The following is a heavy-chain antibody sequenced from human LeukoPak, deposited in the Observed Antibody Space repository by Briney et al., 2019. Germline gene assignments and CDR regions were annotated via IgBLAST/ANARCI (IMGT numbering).Heavy chain of an antibody. J-gene: IGHJ6*02. CDR3: ASPPAPAVFTAPGDYSNYPGYYYYGMDV. CDR2: IIPIFGTA. V-gene: IGHV1-69*13. CDR1: GGTFSSYA. D-gene: IGHD4-11*01. Sequence: GASVNVSCTASGGTFSSYAISWVRQAPGQGLEWMGGIIPIFGTANYAQKFQGRVTITADESTSTAYMELSSLRSEDTAVYYCASPPAPAVFTAPGDYSNYPGYYYYGMDVWGQGTTVTVSS.